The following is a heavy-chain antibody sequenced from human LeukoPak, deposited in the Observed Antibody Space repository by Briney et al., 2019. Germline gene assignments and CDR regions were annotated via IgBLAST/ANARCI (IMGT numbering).Heavy chain of an antibody. CDR2: MNPNSGST. V-gene: IGHV1-8*03. CDR3: ARGRSTGYPYYFEY. J-gene: IGHJ4*02. D-gene: IGHD5-12*01. Sequence: ASVKVSCKTSDYTFTSYGISWVRQATGQGLEWMGWMNPNSGSTGYAQKFQGRVTITRNTSISTAYMELSGLRSEDTAVYYYARGRSTGYPYYFEYWGQGTLVTVSS. CDR1: DYTFTSYG.